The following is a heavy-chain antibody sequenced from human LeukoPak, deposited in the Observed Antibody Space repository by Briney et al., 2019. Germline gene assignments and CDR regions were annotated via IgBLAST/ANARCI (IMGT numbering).Heavy chain of an antibody. J-gene: IGHJ4*02. Sequence: AGGSLRLSCADSGFSFSSYEMNWVRQAPGKGLEWISYISSSGSITFYADSEKSRFTISRDNARNSLYLQMNSLRAEDTAVYYCASTRSTSDWYTRGFEYWGQGTLVTVSS. V-gene: IGHV3-48*03. CDR3: ASTRSTSDWYTRGFEY. CDR2: ISSSGSIT. CDR1: GFSFSSYE. D-gene: IGHD6-19*01.